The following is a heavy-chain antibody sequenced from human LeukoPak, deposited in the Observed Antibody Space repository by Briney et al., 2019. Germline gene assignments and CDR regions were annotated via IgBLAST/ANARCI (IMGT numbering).Heavy chain of an antibody. J-gene: IGHJ4*02. CDR3: ANGRTWYDILTGYHRPFDY. D-gene: IGHD3-9*01. CDR2: ICYDGSNK. CDR1: GFTFSSYG. Sequence: GGALRLSCAASGFTFSSYGMHWVRQAPGKGLERVALICYDGSNKYYADSVKGRFTISRDNSKNTLYLQMNSLRAADTALYYCANGRTWYDILTGYHRPFDYWGQGTLVTVSS. V-gene: IGHV3-30*02.